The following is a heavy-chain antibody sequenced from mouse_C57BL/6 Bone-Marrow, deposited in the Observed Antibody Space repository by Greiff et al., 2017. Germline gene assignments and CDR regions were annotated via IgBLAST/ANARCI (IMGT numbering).Heavy chain of an antibody. D-gene: IGHD1-1*01. CDR1: GYTFTSYG. CDR3: ASGSTRYFDV. Sequence: VKLVESGAELARPGASVKLSCKASGYTFTSYGISWVKQRTGQGLEWIGEIYPRSGNTYYNEKFKGKATLTADKSSSTAYMELRSLTSEDSAVYFCASGSTRYFDVWGTGTTVTVSS. CDR2: IYPRSGNT. J-gene: IGHJ1*03. V-gene: IGHV1-81*01.